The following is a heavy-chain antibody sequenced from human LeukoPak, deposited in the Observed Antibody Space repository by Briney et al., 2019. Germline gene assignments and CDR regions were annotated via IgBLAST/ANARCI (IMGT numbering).Heavy chain of an antibody. D-gene: IGHD4-17*01. V-gene: IGHV3-21*01. Sequence: PGGSLRLSCAASGITFTSYSMNSVRQAPGKGLEWVSSISTSSSYIYYADSVKGRFTISRDNAKNSLYLQMNSLRAEDTAVYYCARRYGDYVGSFEYWGQGTQVTVSS. CDR3: ARRYGDYVGSFEY. CDR1: GITFTSYS. J-gene: IGHJ4*02. CDR2: ISTSSSYI.